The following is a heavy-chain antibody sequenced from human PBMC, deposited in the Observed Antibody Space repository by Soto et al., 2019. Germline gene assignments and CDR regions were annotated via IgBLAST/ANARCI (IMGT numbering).Heavy chain of an antibody. J-gene: IGHJ4*02. Sequence: QVQLVESGGGVVQPGRSLRLSCAASGLTLSSYAMHWVRQAPGKGLEWVAVISYDGSNKYYADSVKGRFTISRENSKNTLYMLMNSLRAEDTAVYYCARVITMVRGVIIDYLDYWGQGNLVTVSS. CDR2: ISYDGSNK. D-gene: IGHD3-10*01. V-gene: IGHV3-30-3*01. CDR1: GLTLSSYA. CDR3: ARVITMVRGVIIDYLDY.